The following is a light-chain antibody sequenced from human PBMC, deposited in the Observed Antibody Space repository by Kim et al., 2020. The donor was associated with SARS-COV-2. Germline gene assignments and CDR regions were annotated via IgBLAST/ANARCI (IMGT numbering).Light chain of an antibody. CDR3: QSYDSSLSDVL. V-gene: IGLV1-40*01. J-gene: IGLJ2*01. Sequence: QAVVTQAPSASGAPGQRVTISCTGSSSNIGAGYDVHWYRQLPGTALKLLIYTNTNRPSGGPDRFSGSKSGTSASLAITGLQAEDEADYYCQSYDSSLSDVLFGGGTQLTVL. CDR2: TNT. CDR1: SSNIGAGYD.